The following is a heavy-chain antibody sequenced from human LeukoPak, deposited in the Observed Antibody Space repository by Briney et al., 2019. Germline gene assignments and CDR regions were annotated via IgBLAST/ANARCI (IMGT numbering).Heavy chain of an antibody. CDR1: GFTFYDYA. Sequence: GGSLRLSCAASGFTFYDYAMHWVRQAPGKGLEWVSGITWNSGTIGYADSVKGRFTISRDNAKNSLYLQMNSLRAEDTALYYCERGYYAASVRFDYWGRGTLVTVSS. D-gene: IGHD3-10*01. J-gene: IGHJ4*02. CDR2: ITWNSGTI. V-gene: IGHV3-9*01. CDR3: ERGYYAASVRFDY.